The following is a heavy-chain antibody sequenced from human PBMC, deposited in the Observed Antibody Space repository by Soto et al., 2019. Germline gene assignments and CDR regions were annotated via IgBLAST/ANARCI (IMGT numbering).Heavy chain of an antibody. CDR1: GFTFSNYA. D-gene: IGHD6-19*01. CDR3: AKDAVTGSWFDS. CDR2: IDGTNTDT. J-gene: IGHJ5*02. V-gene: IGHV3-23*01. Sequence: VQLLESGGDLVQPGGSLRLSCAASGFTFSNYAMGWVRQAPGKGLEWVSTIDGTNTDTYYADSVKGRFTISRDNSKNTPYLQMSGLRAEDTAVYYCAKDAVTGSWFDSWGQGALVTVSS.